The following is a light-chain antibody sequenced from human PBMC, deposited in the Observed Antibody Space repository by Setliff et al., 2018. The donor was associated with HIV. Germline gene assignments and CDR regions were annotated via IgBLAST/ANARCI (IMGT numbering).Light chain of an antibody. V-gene: IGLV2-14*02. CDR3: CSYTTSTTLV. Sequence: QSVLTQPASVSGSPGQSITISCTGTSNDVGRYDLVSWYQQHPARAPKLIIYQATRRPSGVSNRFSGSKSGNVASLTISGLQAEDEADYYCCSYTTSTTLVFGGGTKGTVL. J-gene: IGLJ3*02. CDR2: QAT. CDR1: SNDVGRYDL.